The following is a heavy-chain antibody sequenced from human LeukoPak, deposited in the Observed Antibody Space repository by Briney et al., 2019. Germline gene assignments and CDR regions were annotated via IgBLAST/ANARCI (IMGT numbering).Heavy chain of an antibody. Sequence: SETLSLTCTVSGGSMSDYYWSWIRQPPGKGLEWIGCIYYSGSTDYNPSLKSRVTMSVDTSKNQFSLKLRSVTAADTAVYYCARVASTGPFDYWGQGTPVTVSS. J-gene: IGHJ4*02. D-gene: IGHD2-8*02. CDR3: ARVASTGPFDY. CDR1: GGSMSDYY. CDR2: IYYSGST. V-gene: IGHV4-59*01.